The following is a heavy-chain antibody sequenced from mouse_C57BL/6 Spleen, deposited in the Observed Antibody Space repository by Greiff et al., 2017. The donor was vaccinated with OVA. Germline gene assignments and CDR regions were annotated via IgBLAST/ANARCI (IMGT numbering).Heavy chain of an antibody. Sequence: EVQRVESGGGLVKPGGSLKLSCAASGFTFSSYAMSWVRQTPEKRLEWVATISDGGSYTYYTANVKGRFTISRDNAKNNLYLQMSHLKSEDTAMYYCAREDSYYFDYWGQGTTLTVSS. V-gene: IGHV5-4*01. CDR2: ISDGGSYT. CDR1: GFTFSSYA. J-gene: IGHJ2*01. CDR3: AREDSYYFDY.